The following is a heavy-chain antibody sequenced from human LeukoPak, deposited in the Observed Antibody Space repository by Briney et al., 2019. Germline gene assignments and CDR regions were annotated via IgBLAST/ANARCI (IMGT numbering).Heavy chain of an antibody. CDR1: GASISGWY. V-gene: IGHV4-59*08. CDR3: ASLAPYYGSGRNYMDV. J-gene: IGHJ6*03. D-gene: IGHD3-10*01. CDR2: VYGSGYT. Sequence: PSETLSLTCTVSGASISGWYWSWIRQPPGKGLEWIGYVYGSGYTNYNPSLKSRVTMSIDTSKNHFSLKLTSVTAADTAVYYCASLAPYYGSGRNYMDVWGKGTTVTVSS.